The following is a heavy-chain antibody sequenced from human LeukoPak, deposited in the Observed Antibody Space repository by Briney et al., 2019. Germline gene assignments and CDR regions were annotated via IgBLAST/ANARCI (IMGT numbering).Heavy chain of an antibody. D-gene: IGHD2-2*01. J-gene: IGHJ3*02. CDR3: ARDAGVVPAAPYDAFDI. V-gene: IGHV3-11*05. Sequence: GGSLRLSCAASGFTFSDYYMSWIRQALGKGLEWVSYISSSSSYTNYADSVKGRFTISRDNAKNSLYLQMNSLRAEDTAVYYCARDAGVVPAAPYDAFDIWGQGTMVTVSS. CDR1: GFTFSDYY. CDR2: ISSSSSYT.